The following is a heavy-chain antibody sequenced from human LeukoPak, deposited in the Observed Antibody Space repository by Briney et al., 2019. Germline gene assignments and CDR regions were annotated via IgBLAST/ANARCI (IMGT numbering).Heavy chain of an antibody. V-gene: IGHV4-34*01. D-gene: IGHD2-21*01. J-gene: IGHJ6*03. CDR3: ARDNRHFVVVSGMTDHYMDV. CDR1: GGSFSGYY. CDR2: INHSGST. Sequence: KASETLSLTCAVYGGSFSGYYWSWIRQPPGKGLDLIGEINHSGSTNYNPSLKSRVTISVDTSKNQFSLKLSSVTAADTAVYYCARDNRHFVVVSGMTDHYMDVWGKGATVTISS.